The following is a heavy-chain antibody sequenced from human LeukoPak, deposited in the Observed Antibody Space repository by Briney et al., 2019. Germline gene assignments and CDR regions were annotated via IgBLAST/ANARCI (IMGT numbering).Heavy chain of an antibody. D-gene: IGHD1-26*01. CDR3: GRHDSGTYYRFDY. Sequence: PSETLSLTCTVSGGSISSSSYYWTWIRQPPGKGLEWVGSVNYGGPTYYNPSLKSRVTISVDTSRNQFSLKLSSVTAADTSVYYCGRHDSGTYYRFDYWGQGSLVTVSS. CDR2: VNYGGPT. V-gene: IGHV4-39*01. CDR1: GGSISSSSYY. J-gene: IGHJ4*02.